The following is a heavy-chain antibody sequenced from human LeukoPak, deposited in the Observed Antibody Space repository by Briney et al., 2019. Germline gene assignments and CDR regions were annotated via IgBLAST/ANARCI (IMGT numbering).Heavy chain of an antibody. CDR3: AKDLGAGTTKYFDY. V-gene: IGHV3-23*01. D-gene: IGHD1-7*01. CDR1: GFTFSSYA. J-gene: IGHJ4*02. CDR2: ISGSGGST. Sequence: PGGPLRLSCAASGFTFSSYAMSWVRQAPGKGLEWVSAISGSGGSTYYADSVKGRFTISRDNSKNTLYLQMNSLRAEDTAVYYCAKDLGAGTTKYFDYWGQGTLVTVSS.